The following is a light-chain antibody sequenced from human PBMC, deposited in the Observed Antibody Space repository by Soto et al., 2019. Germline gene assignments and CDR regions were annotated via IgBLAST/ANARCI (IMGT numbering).Light chain of an antibody. J-gene: IGKJ4*01. CDR1: QSISSW. Sequence: DIQMTQSPSTLSASVGDRVTITCRASQSISSWLAWYQQKPGKAPKLLIYDASSLESGVPSRFSGSGSGTEFTLTISSLQPDNFAPYYCQQYNSYSLTVGGGTKVEIK. V-gene: IGKV1-5*01. CDR2: DAS. CDR3: QQYNSYSLT.